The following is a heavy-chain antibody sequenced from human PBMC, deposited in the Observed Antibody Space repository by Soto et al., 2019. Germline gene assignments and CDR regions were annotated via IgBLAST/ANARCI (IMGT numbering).Heavy chain of an antibody. D-gene: IGHD3-10*01. CDR2: IFYTGST. CDR3: GRRVQANGVITQGNWLAP. J-gene: IGHJ5*02. CDR1: GGSISSSS. V-gene: IGHV4-59*08. Sequence: SETLSLTCTVSGGSISSSSWSWIRQAPGKRLEWIGCIFYTGSTNFNPSLESRVAMSLDTSKNQFSLRLSSVTAADTAVYYCGRRVQANGVITQGNWLAPWGQGTRVTVSS.